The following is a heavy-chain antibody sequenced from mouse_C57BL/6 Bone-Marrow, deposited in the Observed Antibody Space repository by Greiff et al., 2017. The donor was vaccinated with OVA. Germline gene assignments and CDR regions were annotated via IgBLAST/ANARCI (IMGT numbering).Heavy chain of an antibody. V-gene: IGHV1-63*01. CDR3: ARLCGYYLWWYFDV. Sequence: VQLQQSGAELVRPGTSVKMSCKASGYTFTNYWIGWAKQRPGHGLEWIGDIYPGGGYTNYNEKFKGKATLTADKSSSTAYMPVSSLTSEDSAIYYCARLCGYYLWWYFDVWGTGTTVTVSS. J-gene: IGHJ1*03. CDR2: IYPGGGYT. D-gene: IGHD2-3*01. CDR1: GYTFTNYW.